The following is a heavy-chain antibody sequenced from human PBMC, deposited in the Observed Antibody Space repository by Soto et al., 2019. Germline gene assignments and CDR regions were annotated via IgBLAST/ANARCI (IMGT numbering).Heavy chain of an antibody. V-gene: IGHV6-1*01. CDR1: GDSVSNNGAT. CDR2: AYYRSRWQY. D-gene: IGHD1-26*01. Sequence: PSQTLSLTCAICGDSVSNNGATWNWIRQSPSRGLEWLRRAYYRSRWQYDYAPSVRSRITINPDTSKNQFSLHLSSVTPEDTAVYYCARDPPDFNSGFDSWGQGSLVTVSS. J-gene: IGHJ4*02. CDR3: ARDPPDFNSGFDS.